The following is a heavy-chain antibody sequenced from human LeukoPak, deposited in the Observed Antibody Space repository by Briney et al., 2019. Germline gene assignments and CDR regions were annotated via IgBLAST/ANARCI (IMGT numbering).Heavy chain of an antibody. J-gene: IGHJ6*03. CDR1: GYTFTSYD. Sequence: GASVKVSCKASGYTFTSYDINWVRQATGQGLEWMGWMNPNSGNTGYAQKFQGRVNMTRNTSISTAYMELSSLRSEDTAVYYCARAVRGVIIKNYYYYYMDVWGKGTTVTVSS. D-gene: IGHD3-10*01. V-gene: IGHV1-8*01. CDR2: MNPNSGNT. CDR3: ARAVRGVIIKNYYYYYMDV.